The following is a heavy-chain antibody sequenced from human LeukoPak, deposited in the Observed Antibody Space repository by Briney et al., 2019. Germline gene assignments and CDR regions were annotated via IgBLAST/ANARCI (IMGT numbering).Heavy chain of an antibody. CDR1: GDSISSYY. J-gene: IGHJ4*02. CDR2: ISYSGCT. CDR3: ARHDSKYVGGIFDY. V-gene: IGHV4-59*08. Sequence: SETLSLTCTVSGDSISSYYWSWIRQPPGKGLEWVGYISYSGCTNYNPSLKSRVTISVDTSKNLFSLPLSCVTAADTAVYYCARHDSKYVGGIFDYWGQGTLVTVSS. D-gene: IGHD4-11*01.